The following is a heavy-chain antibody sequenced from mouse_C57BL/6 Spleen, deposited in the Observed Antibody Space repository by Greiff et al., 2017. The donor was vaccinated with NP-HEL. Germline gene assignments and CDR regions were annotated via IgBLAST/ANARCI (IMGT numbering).Heavy chain of an antibody. V-gene: IGHV1-61*01. D-gene: IGHD1-1*01. Sequence: QVQLQQPGAELVRPGSSVKLSCKASGYTFTSYWMDWVKQRPGQGLEWIGNIYPSDSETPYNQKFKDKATLTVDKSSSTAYMQLSSRTSEDYAVYYCAREAGSSLSYYFDYWGQGTTLTVSS. CDR2: IYPSDSET. CDR3: AREAGSSLSYYFDY. J-gene: IGHJ2*01. CDR1: GYTFTSYW.